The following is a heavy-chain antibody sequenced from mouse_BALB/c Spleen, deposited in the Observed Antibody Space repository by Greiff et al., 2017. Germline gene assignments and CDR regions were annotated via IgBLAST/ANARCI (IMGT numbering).Heavy chain of an antibody. Sequence: EVKLVESGGGLVQPGGSRKLSCAASGFTFSSFGMHWVRQAPEKGLEWVAYISSGSSTIYYADTVKGRFTISRDNPKNTLFLQMTSLRSEDTAMYYCRRGADWGYYYAMDYWGQGTSVTVSS. V-gene: IGHV5-17*02. CDR3: RRGADWGYYYAMDY. CDR1: GFTFSSFG. J-gene: IGHJ4*01. D-gene: IGHD4-1*01. CDR2: ISSGSSTI.